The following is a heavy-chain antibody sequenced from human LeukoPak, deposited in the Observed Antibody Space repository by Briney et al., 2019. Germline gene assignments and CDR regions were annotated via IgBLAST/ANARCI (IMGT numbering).Heavy chain of an antibody. CDR1: GFTFSSYA. Sequence: GGSLRLSCAASGFTFSSYAMSWVRQAPGKGLQWVSGISGSGSRTYYADTVKGRFNISRDNSKNTLYLQMNSLRAEDTAIYYCGKDFGSGSGTYYYFDFWGRGNRVTVSS. D-gene: IGHD1-26*01. J-gene: IGHJ4*02. V-gene: IGHV3-23*01. CDR2: ISGSGSRT. CDR3: GKDFGSGSGTYYYFDF.